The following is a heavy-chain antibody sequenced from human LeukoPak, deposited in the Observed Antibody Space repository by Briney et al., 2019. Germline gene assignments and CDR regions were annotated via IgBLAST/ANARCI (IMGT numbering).Heavy chain of an antibody. V-gene: IGHV4-34*01. D-gene: IGHD2-2*01. CDR1: GGSFQSFY. J-gene: IGHJ6*03. Sequence: PSETLSLTCAVYGGSFQSFYWTWVRQFAGRGLEWVGEIDHIGRTKYNPSLKSRLTISIDRSKNQFSLRLASVTAADTAVYFWARPIDCSSTICTGPMDVWGGGTTVTVSS. CDR3: ARPIDCSSTICTGPMDV. CDR2: IDHIGRT.